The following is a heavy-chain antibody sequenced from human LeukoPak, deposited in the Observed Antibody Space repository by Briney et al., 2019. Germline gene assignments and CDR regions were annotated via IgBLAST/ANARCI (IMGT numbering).Heavy chain of an antibody. CDR3: AKHGLAAAGTGEIAFDI. V-gene: IGHV3-30*18. J-gene: IGHJ3*02. CDR2: ISYDGSNK. Sequence: GRSLRLSCAASGFTFSSYAMHWVRQAPGKGLEWVAVISYDGSNKYYADSVKGRFTISRDNSKNTLYLQMNSLRAEDTAVYYCAKHGLAAAGTGEIAFDIWGQGTMVTVSS. CDR1: GFTFSSYA. D-gene: IGHD6-13*01.